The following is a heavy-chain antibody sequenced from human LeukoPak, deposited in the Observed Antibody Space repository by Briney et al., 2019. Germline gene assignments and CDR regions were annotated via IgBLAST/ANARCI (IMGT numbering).Heavy chain of an antibody. J-gene: IGHJ4*02. V-gene: IGHV3-21*01. CDR2: ISSSSSYI. D-gene: IGHD6-19*01. CDR1: GFTFSSYS. CDR3: ARDSGQGAVAGTSNFDY. Sequence: GGSLRLSCAASGFTFSSYSMNWVRQAPGKGLEWVSSISSSSSYIYYADSVKGRFTISRDNAKNSLYLQMNSLRAEDTAVYYCARDSGQGAVAGTSNFDYWGQGTLVTVSS.